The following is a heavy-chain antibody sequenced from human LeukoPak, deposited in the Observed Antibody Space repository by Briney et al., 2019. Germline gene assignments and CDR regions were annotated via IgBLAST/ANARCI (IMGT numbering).Heavy chain of an antibody. CDR2: INPNSGGT. CDR3: ARDRELGCGGDCYWFDY. Sequence: ASVKVSCKASGYTFTGYYMHWVRQAPGQGLEWMGWINPNSGGTNYAQKFQGRVTMTRDTSISTAYMELSRLRSDDTAVYYCARDRELGCGGDCYWFDYWGQGTLVIVSS. CDR1: GYTFTGYY. J-gene: IGHJ4*02. V-gene: IGHV1-2*02. D-gene: IGHD2-21*02.